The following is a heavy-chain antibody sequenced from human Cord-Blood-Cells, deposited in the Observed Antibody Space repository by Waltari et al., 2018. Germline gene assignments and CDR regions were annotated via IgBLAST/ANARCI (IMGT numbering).Heavy chain of an antibody. V-gene: IGHV3-33*01. CDR1: GFTFSSYG. Sequence: QVQLVESGGGVVQPGRSLRLSCAASGFTFSSYGMHWVRQAPGRGLEWVAVIWYDGSNKYYADSVKGRFTISRDNSKNTLYLQMNSLRAEDTAVYYCAREAPLSSAFDIWGQGTMVTVSS. CDR3: AREAPLSSAFDI. D-gene: IGHD6-6*01. J-gene: IGHJ3*02. CDR2: IWYDGSNK.